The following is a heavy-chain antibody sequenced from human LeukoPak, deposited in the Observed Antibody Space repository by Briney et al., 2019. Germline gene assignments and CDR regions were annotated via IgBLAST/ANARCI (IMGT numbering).Heavy chain of an antibody. D-gene: IGHD2-8*01. CDR3: ARLGYCTNGVCYPYYYYGMDV. CDR1: GGSFSGYY. V-gene: IGHV4-34*01. CDR2: INHSGST. J-gene: IGHJ6*02. Sequence: SETLSLTCAVYGGSFSGYYWSWIRQPPGKGLEWIGEINHSGSTNYNPSLKSRVTISVDTSKNQFSLKLSSVTAADTAMYYCARLGYCTNGVCYPYYYYGMDVWGQGTTVTVSS.